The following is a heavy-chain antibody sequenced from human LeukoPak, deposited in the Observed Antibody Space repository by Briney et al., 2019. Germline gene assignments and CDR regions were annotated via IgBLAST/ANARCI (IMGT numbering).Heavy chain of an antibody. CDR2: IYYSGST. D-gene: IGHD2-2*01. J-gene: IGHJ5*02. Sequence: SETLSLTCTASGGSISSYYWSWIRQPPGKGLEWIGYIYYSGSTNYNPSLNIRVTISVYTSKNQFSLKLSSVTAADTDVYYCAGGGSVSWRKWFDPWGQGTLVTVSS. CDR3: AGGGSVSWRKWFDP. CDR1: GGSISSYY. V-gene: IGHV4-59*13.